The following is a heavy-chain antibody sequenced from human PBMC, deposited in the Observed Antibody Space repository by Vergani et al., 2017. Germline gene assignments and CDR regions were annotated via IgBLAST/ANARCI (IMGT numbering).Heavy chain of an antibody. CDR2: IVVGSGKT. CDR1: GFTFTSSA. J-gene: IGHJ4*02. CDR3: SRDTEPTPDYGDYGPHTNLFDY. V-gene: IGHV1-58*02. D-gene: IGHD4-17*01. Sequence: QMQLVQSGPEVKKPGTSVKVSCKAPGFTFTSSAMQWVRQARGHRLAWIGWIVVGSGKTNYAQKFKEIVTITRDMSTSTAYMELSRLRSEDTAVYDCSRDTEPTPDYGDYGPHTNLFDYWGQGTLVTVSS.